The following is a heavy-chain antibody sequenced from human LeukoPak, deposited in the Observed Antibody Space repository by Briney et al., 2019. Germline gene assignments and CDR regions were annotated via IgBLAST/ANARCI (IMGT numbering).Heavy chain of an antibody. CDR1: GFIFSNAW. Sequence: GGSLRLSCAASGFIFSNAWMNWVRQAPGKGLEWVAVISYDGSNKYYADSVKGRFTISRDNSKNTLYLQMNSLRAEDTAVYYCARVEQWLVRGGFDYWGQGTLVTVSS. CDR2: ISYDGSNK. J-gene: IGHJ4*02. V-gene: IGHV3-30-3*01. CDR3: ARVEQWLVRGGFDY. D-gene: IGHD6-19*01.